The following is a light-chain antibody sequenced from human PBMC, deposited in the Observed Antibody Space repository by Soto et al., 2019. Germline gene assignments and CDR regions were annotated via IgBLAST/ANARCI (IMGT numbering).Light chain of an antibody. CDR1: QSVASN. Sequence: EIVMTQSPAILSVSPGERATLSCRANQSVASNLAWYQQKPGQAPRLLIYQTSTRATGIPARFSGSGSGTEFTLTISSLQSGDFAVYFCQQYNNWPPGWTFGQGTKVEI. CDR3: QQYNNWPPGWT. J-gene: IGKJ1*01. CDR2: QTS. V-gene: IGKV3-15*01.